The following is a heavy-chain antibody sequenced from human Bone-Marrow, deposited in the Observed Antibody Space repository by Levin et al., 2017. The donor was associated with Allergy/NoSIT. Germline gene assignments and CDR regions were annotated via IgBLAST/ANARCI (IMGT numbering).Heavy chain of an antibody. J-gene: IGHJ4*02. V-gene: IGHV3-7*04. CDR1: GFTFSSSW. CDR2: IKEDGSEK. Sequence: PGGSLRLSCAASGFTFSSSWMTWVRQAPGKGLEWVANIKEDGSEKYYVDSVKGRFTISRDNAKNSLYLQMNSLRAEDTAVYYCARGRIYFDFWGQGTLVTVSS. CDR3: ARGRIYFDF.